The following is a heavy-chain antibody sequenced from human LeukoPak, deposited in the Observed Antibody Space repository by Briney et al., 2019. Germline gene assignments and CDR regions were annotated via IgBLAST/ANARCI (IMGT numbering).Heavy chain of an antibody. V-gene: IGHV1-18*01. Sequence: ASVKVSCKASGYTFTSYGISWVRQAPGQGLEWMGWISAYNGNTNYAQKLQGRVTMTTDTSTSTAYMEPRSLRSDDTAVYYCARDSYYDILTGYYQNYYYYGMDVWGQGTTVTVSS. CDR3: ARDSYYDILTGYYQNYYYYGMDV. CDR2: ISAYNGNT. D-gene: IGHD3-9*01. CDR1: GYTFTSYG. J-gene: IGHJ6*02.